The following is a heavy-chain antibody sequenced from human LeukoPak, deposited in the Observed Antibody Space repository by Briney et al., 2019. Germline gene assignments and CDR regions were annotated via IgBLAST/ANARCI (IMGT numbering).Heavy chain of an antibody. V-gene: IGHV1-8*01. CDR1: GYTFTSYD. CDR3: ARLGYSSSQIAFDI. CDR2: MNPNSGNT. Sequence: APVKVSCKASGYTFTSYDINWVRQATGQGLEWMGWMNPNSGNTGYAQKFQGRVTMTRNTSISTAYMELSSLRSEDTAVYYCARLGYSSSQIAFDIWGQGTMVTVSS. J-gene: IGHJ3*02. D-gene: IGHD6-13*01.